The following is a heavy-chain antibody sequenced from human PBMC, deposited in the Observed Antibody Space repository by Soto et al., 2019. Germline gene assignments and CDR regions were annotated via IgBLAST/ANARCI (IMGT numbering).Heavy chain of an antibody. J-gene: IGHJ4*02. Sequence: ASVEVSCKASGYTFTSYAMRWVRQAPGQRLEWMGWINAGNGNTKYSQKFQGRVTITRDTSASTAYMELSSLRSEDTAVYYCARDLGYALPDYWGQGTLVTVSS. CDR1: GYTFTSYA. CDR3: ARDLGYALPDY. D-gene: IGHD2-15*01. V-gene: IGHV1-3*01. CDR2: INAGNGNT.